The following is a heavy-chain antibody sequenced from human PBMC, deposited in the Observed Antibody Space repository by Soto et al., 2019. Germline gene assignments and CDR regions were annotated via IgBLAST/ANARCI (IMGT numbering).Heavy chain of an antibody. V-gene: IGHV1-18*01. Sequence: ASVKVSCKTSGYTLTSYGISWVRQAPGQGSEWMGWISAYSGHTNYAQKFQGRLTMTTDTSTRIAYMELRSLRSDDTALYYCARDNSGDFWSGYSHYYFDYWGQGTLVTVSS. J-gene: IGHJ4*02. CDR1: GYTLTSYG. CDR2: ISAYSGHT. D-gene: IGHD3-3*01. CDR3: ARDNSGDFWSGYSHYYFDY.